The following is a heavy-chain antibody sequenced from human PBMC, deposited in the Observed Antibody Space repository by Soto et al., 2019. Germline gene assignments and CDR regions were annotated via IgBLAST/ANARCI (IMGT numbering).Heavy chain of an antibody. D-gene: IGHD1-26*01. CDR1: GGTFSSYS. J-gene: IGHJ4*02. CDR3: ARDGGRHSGGIDY. V-gene: IGHV1-69*01. Sequence: QVQLVQSGAEVKNPGSSVKVSCKASGGTFSSYSINWVRQAPGQGLEWMGEIIPIFGTAIYAQKFQGRVTITADESTSTAYMELSSLRSEDTAVYYCARDGGRHSGGIDYWGQGTLVTVSS. CDR2: IIPIFGTA.